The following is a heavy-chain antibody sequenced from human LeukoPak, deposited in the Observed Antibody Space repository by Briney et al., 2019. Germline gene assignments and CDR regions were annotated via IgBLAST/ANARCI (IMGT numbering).Heavy chain of an antibody. J-gene: IGHJ4*02. CDR2: ISHSGGT. CDR1: GGSFSGYY. CDR3: ARTSNYGSGRTTAEIDY. Sequence: PSETLSLTCAVYGGSFSGYYWSWIRQPPGKGLEWIGEISHSGGTDYNPSLKSRVTISVDTSKNQFSLKLSSVTAADTAVYYCARTSNYGSGRTTAEIDYWGQGTLVTVSS. D-gene: IGHD3-10*01. V-gene: IGHV4-34*01.